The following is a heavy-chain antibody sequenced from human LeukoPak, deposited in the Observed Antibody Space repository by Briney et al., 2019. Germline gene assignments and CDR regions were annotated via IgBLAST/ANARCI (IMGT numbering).Heavy chain of an antibody. CDR1: GGSISSYY. CDR3: ARGFGHYYYYMDV. V-gene: IGHV4-59*01. D-gene: IGHD3-10*01. J-gene: IGHJ6*03. CDR2: MYYSGST. Sequence: SETLSLTCTVSGGSISSYYWSWIRQPPGKGLEWIAYMYYSGSTNYNPSLKSRVTISVDTSKNQFSLKLSSVTAADTAVYYCARGFGHYYYYMDVWGKGTTVTVS.